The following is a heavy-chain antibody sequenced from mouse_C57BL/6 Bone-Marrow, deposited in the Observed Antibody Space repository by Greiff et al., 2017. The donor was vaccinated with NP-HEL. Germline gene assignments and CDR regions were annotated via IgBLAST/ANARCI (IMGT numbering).Heavy chain of an antibody. J-gene: IGHJ1*03. V-gene: IGHV5-17*01. CDR3: ARNSNFWYFDV. D-gene: IGHD2-5*01. CDR1: GFTFSDYG. Sequence: EVQLQESGGGLVKPGGSLKLSCAASGFTFSDYGMHWVRQAPEKGLEWVAYISSGSSTIYYADTVKGRFTISRDNAKNTLFLQMTSLSSEDTAMYYCARNSNFWYFDVWGTGTTVTVSS. CDR2: ISSGSSTI.